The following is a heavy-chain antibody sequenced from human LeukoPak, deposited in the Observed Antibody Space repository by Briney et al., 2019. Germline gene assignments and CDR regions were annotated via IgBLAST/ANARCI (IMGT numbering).Heavy chain of an antibody. V-gene: IGHV1-18*01. CDR2: ISAYNGNT. CDR1: GYTFTSYG. CDR3: ARDGDYDYVWGSYRFGLQIDY. J-gene: IGHJ4*02. D-gene: IGHD3-16*02. Sequence: ASVKVSCKASGYTFTSYGISWVRQAPGQGLEWMGWISAYNGNTNYAQKLQGRVTMTTDTSTSTAYMELRSLRSDDTAVYYCARDGDYDYVWGSYRFGLQIDYWGQGTLVTVSS.